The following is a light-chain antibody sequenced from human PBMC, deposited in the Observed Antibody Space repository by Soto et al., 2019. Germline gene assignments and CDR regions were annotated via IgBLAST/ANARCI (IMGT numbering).Light chain of an antibody. Sequence: DIQMTQSPSTLSASVGDRVTITCRASQSISSWLAWYQQKPGKAPKLLIYKASSLESGVPSRFSGSGSGTEFTLTISSLQPDDFATYYCQQHGTFGQGTKLVIK. CDR3: QQHGT. V-gene: IGKV1-5*03. J-gene: IGKJ2*01. CDR1: QSISSW. CDR2: KAS.